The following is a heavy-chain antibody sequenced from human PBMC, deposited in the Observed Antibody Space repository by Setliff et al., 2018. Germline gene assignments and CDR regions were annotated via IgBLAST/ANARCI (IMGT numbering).Heavy chain of an antibody. Sequence: SGPTLVNPTQTLTLTCTSSGFSLSTSGVGVGWIRQPPGKALEWLALIYWDDDKRYSPSLKSRLTITKDTSKNQVVLTMTNMDPVDTATYYCAHSNCGGDCYSDNWFDPWGQGTLVTVSS. D-gene: IGHD2-21*02. CDR3: AHSNCGGDCYSDNWFDP. V-gene: IGHV2-5*02. CDR2: IYWDDDK. J-gene: IGHJ5*02. CDR1: GFSLSTSGVG.